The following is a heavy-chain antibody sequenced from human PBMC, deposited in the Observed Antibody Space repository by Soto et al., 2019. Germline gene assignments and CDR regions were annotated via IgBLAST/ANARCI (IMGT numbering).Heavy chain of an antibody. CDR1: VYSFAGYW. CDR2: IDPSDSQA. CDR3: ARQIYDSDTGPNFQYYFDS. D-gene: IGHD3-22*01. V-gene: IGHV5-10-1*01. Sequence: GESLKISCKGSVYSFAGYWITWVRQKPGKGLEWMGRIDPSDSQAYYSPSFRVHVTISATKSITTVFLQWSSLRASDTAMYYCARQIYDSDTGPNFQYYFDSWGQGTPVTVSS. J-gene: IGHJ4*02.